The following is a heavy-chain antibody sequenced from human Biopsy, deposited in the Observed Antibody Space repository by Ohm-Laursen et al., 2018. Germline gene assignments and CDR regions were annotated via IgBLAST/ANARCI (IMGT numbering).Heavy chain of an antibody. CDR1: TGTFDSYG. J-gene: IGHJ4*02. V-gene: IGHV1-69*04. D-gene: IGHD2-15*01. Sequence: SVNVSCKTSTGTFDSYGVTWVRQAPGQGLEWMGRIIPILRTTTYAPKFQGRVTFTADKSSSTAYLELSSLTSEDTAMFYCAREAIGYQLPCDDWGQGTLVTVSS. CDR3: AREAIGYQLPCDD. CDR2: IIPILRTT.